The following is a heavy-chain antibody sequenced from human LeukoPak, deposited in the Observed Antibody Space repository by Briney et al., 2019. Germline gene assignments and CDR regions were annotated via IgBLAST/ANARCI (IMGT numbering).Heavy chain of an antibody. CDR1: GFTFSTYW. D-gene: IGHD3-16*01. V-gene: IGHV3-74*01. Sequence: AGGSLRLSCTTSGFTFSTYWIHWVRQAPGKGLVWVSRISGDGRHTDYADSVKGRFTISRDNFKNTLLLQMRSLRAEDTAVYYCAKLGHGGYYSYMDVWGKGTTVTVSS. CDR2: ISGDGRHT. J-gene: IGHJ6*03. CDR3: AKLGHGGYYSYMDV.